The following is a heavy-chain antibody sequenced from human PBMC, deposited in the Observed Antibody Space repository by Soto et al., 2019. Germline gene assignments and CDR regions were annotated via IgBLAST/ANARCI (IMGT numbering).Heavy chain of an antibody. CDR1: GFTFSAYS. V-gene: IGHV3-30*09. Sequence: LRLSCAASGFTFSAYSINWVRQSPGKGLEWVAVVSYDGSLKFYADSVKGRFAISRDNSMNTVYLQMNSLSPDDTAVYYCAREIRGAIGPLDYLGQGTLVTVSS. J-gene: IGHJ4*02. D-gene: IGHD2-21*01. CDR2: VSYDGSLK. CDR3: AREIRGAIGPLDY.